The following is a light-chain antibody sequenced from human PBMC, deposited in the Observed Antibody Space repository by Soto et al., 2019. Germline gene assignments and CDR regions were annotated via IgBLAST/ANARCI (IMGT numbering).Light chain of an antibody. CDR1: SSNIASNT. CDR2: GNS. CDR3: QSYDSSLSGYV. Sequence: QSVLTQPPSASGTPGQRVTVSFSGSSSNIASNTVNWYQQLPGTAPKLLIYGNSNRPSGVPDRFSGSKSGTSASLAITGLQAEDEADYYCQSYDSSLSGYVFGTGTKVTVL. V-gene: IGLV1-40*01. J-gene: IGLJ1*01.